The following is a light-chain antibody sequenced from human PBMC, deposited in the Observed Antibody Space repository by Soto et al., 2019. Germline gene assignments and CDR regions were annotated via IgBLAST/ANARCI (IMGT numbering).Light chain of an antibody. V-gene: IGKV1-27*01. J-gene: IGKJ1*01. CDR2: AAS. Sequence: RTQYQSSLSASGGGRVTIACLASQGISNYLAWDQQKPGKFPKLLIYAASTLQLVFQSRDSRRGTATDLAFIISRLHPEDVATSYYQRYNSAARTYAQGTKVDIK. CDR1: QGISNY. CDR3: QRYNSAART.